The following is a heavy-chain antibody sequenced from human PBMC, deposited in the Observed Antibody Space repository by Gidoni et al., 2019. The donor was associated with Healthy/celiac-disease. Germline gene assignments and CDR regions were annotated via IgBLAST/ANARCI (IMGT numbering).Heavy chain of an antibody. V-gene: IGHV3-33*01. Sequence: QVQLVESGGGVVQPGRSLRLSCAASGFTFSSYGMHWVRQAPGKGLEWVAVIWYDGSNKYYADSVKGRFTISRDNSKNTLYLQMNSLRAEDTAVYYCARPNDSSGYGMDVWGQGTTVTVSS. CDR2: IWYDGSNK. J-gene: IGHJ6*02. D-gene: IGHD3-22*01. CDR1: GFTFSSYG. CDR3: ARPNDSSGYGMDV.